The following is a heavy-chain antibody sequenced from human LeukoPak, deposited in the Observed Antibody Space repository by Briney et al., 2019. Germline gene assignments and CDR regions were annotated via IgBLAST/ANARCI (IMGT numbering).Heavy chain of an antibody. V-gene: IGHV3-23*01. CDR1: GFTFSSYA. CDR2: ISNIGGST. J-gene: IGHJ4*02. Sequence: GGSLRLSCAASGFTFSSYAMSWVRQAPGKGLEWVSGISNIGGSTYYADSVKGRFTISRDNSKNTLNLQMNSLRAEDTAVYYCAKERIVGAIGYFDYWGQGTLVTVSP. D-gene: IGHD1-26*01. CDR3: AKERIVGAIGYFDY.